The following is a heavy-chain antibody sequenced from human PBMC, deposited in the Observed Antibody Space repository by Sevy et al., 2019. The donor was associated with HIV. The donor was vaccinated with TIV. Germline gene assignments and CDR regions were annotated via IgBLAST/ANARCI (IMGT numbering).Heavy chain of an antibody. D-gene: IGHD4-17*01. CDR1: GFTFSSFG. CDR2: IWFDGSNT. V-gene: IGHV3-33*01. CDR3: ARDLEFYDHGDYGPAFMPDF. J-gene: IGHJ4*01. Sequence: GGSLRLSCAASGFTFSSFGMHWVRQAPGKGLEWLAVIWFDGSNTYYADSVGGRFTISRDIAKNTLHLQMNSLRAEDTAVYYCARDLEFYDHGDYGPAFMPDFWGHGTLVTVSS.